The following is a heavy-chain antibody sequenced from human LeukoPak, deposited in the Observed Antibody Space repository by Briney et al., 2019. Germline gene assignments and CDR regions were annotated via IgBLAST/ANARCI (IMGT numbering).Heavy chain of an antibody. Sequence: GGSLRLSCAASGFTFSTYWMNWVRQAPGKGLEWVANIKQDGSEKYYVDSVKGRFTISRDNAKNSLYLQMNSLRAEDTAVYYCARSRYSGSYYNPDSAFDIWGQGTMVTVSS. J-gene: IGHJ3*02. V-gene: IGHV3-7*01. CDR3: ARSRYSGSYYNPDSAFDI. CDR1: GFTFSTYW. CDR2: IKQDGSEK. D-gene: IGHD1-26*01.